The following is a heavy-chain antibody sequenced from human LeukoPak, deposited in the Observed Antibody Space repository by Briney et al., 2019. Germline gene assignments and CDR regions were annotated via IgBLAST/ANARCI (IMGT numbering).Heavy chain of an antibody. V-gene: IGHV3-30-3*01. Sequence: GGSLRLSCAASGFTFSSYAMHWVRQAPGKGLEWVAVISYDGSNKYYADSVKGRFTISRDNSKSTLYLQMNSLRAEDTAVYYCARFSWSIDYWGQGTLVTVSS. J-gene: IGHJ4*02. D-gene: IGHD3-3*01. CDR1: GFTFSSYA. CDR2: ISYDGSNK. CDR3: ARFSWSIDY.